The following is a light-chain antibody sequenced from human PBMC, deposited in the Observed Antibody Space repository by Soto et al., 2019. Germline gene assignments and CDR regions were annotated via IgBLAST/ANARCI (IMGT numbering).Light chain of an antibody. V-gene: IGKV3-20*01. CDR2: GAS. J-gene: IGKJ2*01. Sequence: EIVLTQSPGTLSLSPGERATLSCRASQSVSSSSLTWYQQKPGQAPRLLIYGASTRATGIPDRFSGSGSGTDFSLTISRLEPEDFAVYCCLQFDISPLYTFGQGTKVDIK. CDR1: QSVSSSS. CDR3: LQFDISPLYT.